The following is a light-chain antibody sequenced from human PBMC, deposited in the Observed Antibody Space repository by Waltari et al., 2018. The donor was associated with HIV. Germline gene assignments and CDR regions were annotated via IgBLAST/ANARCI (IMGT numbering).Light chain of an antibody. V-gene: IGLV3-9*01. J-gene: IGLJ2*01. Sequence: SYELTQPLSVSVALGQTARITCGGTNVGTKDVHWYQQKSGQAPLLVIYNDVNRPSGIPERFSASKSRNTATLTISGAQAGDEADYYCQVWHYSVFFGGGTKLTVL. CDR2: NDV. CDR1: NVGTKD. CDR3: QVWHYSVF.